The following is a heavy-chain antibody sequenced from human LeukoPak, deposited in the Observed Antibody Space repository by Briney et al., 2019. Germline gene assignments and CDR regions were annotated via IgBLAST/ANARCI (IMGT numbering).Heavy chain of an antibody. D-gene: IGHD3-10*01. Sequence: ASVKVSCKASGYTFTSYGISWVRQAPGQGLEWMGWISAYNGNTNYAQKLQGRVTMTTDTSTSTAYMELRSLRSDDTAVYYCAREVHGYGSGSTNPYYYYYYMDVWGKGTTVTISS. CDR3: AREVHGYGSGSTNPYYYYYYMDV. CDR2: ISAYNGNT. CDR1: GYTFTSYG. V-gene: IGHV1-18*01. J-gene: IGHJ6*03.